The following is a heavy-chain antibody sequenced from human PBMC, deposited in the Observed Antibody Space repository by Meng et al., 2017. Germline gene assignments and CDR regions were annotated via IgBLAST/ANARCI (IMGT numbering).Heavy chain of an antibody. CDR2: LNAGNGDT. CDR3: ARDSCTGGICYRGSFDY. J-gene: IGHJ4*02. Sequence: VQLGQSGAGVKEPGASVKGSCKASGYTFTSYAMHWVRQAPGQSLEWMGWLNAGNGDTKYSQKFQGRVTITRDSSASTAYMELSSLRSEDTAVYYCARDSCTGGICYRGSFDYWAQGTLVTVSS. D-gene: IGHD2-15*01. CDR1: GYTFTSYA. V-gene: IGHV1-3*01.